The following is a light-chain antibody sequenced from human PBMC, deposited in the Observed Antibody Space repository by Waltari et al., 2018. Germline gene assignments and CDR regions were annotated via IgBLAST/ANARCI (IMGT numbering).Light chain of an antibody. J-gene: IGLJ6*01. CDR2: DDH. CDR3: LSTDVSGYYTV. CDR1: DLPKTI. Sequence: YVLTQPPSVSVSPGQTAMITCSGDDLPKTIVYWDRQKSGQAPVLVIFDDHKRPSGIPVRFSGSRSGTVATLTITGAQEEDEGDYYCLSTDVSGYYTVFGSG. V-gene: IGLV3-10*01.